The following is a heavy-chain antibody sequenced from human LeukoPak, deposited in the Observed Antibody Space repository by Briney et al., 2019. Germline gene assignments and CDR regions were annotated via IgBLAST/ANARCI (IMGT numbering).Heavy chain of an antibody. V-gene: IGHV1-18*01. CDR1: GYTFTSYG. Sequence: ASVKVSCKASGYTFTSYGISWVRQAPRQGPEWMGWISAYNGNTNYAQKLQGRVTMTTDTSTSTAYMELRSLRSDDTAVYYCARGSHYYDSSGHPREDYWGQGTLVTVSS. J-gene: IGHJ4*02. CDR3: ARGSHYYDSSGHPREDY. D-gene: IGHD3-22*01. CDR2: ISAYNGNT.